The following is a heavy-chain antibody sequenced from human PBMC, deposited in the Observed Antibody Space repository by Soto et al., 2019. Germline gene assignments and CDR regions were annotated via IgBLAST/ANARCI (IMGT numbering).Heavy chain of an antibody. CDR1: GFTFSSSE. V-gene: IGHV3-48*03. CDR2: IHPGGQTI. D-gene: IGHD2-15*01. J-gene: IGHJ3*01. Sequence: PGGSLRLSCAASGFTFSSSEMYWVRQALGKGLEWISYIHPGGQTIFYAESVKGRFTISRDNAKHSVYLQMNSLRAEDTAVYYCARRGSRWGRGTKVTVSS. CDR3: ARRGSR.